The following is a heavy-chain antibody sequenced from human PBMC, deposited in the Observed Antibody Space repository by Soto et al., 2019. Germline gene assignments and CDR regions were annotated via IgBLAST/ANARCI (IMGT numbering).Heavy chain of an antibody. V-gene: IGHV1-8*01. CDR1: GYTFTTYD. D-gene: IGHD1-26*01. CDR2: LNPKSGMT. Sequence: QVQLVQSGPEVKKPGASVKVSCKASGYTFTTYDFNWVRQAPGQGLEWMGWLNPKSGMTGAAQKFQGRVTMTRDSSISTVYMELSSLRSEDTAVYYCARVAGSPDYWGQGTLVTVSP. J-gene: IGHJ4*02. CDR3: ARVAGSPDY.